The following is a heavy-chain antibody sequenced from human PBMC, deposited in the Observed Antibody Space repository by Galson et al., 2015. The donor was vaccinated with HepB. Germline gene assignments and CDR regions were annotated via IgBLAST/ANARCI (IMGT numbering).Heavy chain of an antibody. Sequence: SVKVSCKASGGTFSTSAIMWVRQAPGQGLEWMGGIIPLFGKPNYAQRFQGRVSITADQASNTAYIEVSSLRSEDTAVYYRATVLPDDYWGQGTLVTVSS. V-gene: IGHV1-69*13. CDR2: IIPLFGKP. J-gene: IGHJ4*02. CDR3: ATVLPDDY. CDR1: GGTFSTSA.